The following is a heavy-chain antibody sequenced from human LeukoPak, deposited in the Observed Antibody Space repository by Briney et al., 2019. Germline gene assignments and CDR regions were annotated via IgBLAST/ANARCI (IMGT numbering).Heavy chain of an antibody. CDR1: GYTFTSYG. J-gene: IGHJ5*02. V-gene: IGHV1-18*01. CDR2: ISAYNGNT. Sequence: RASVKVSCKASGYTFTSYGISWVRQAPGQGLEWMGWISAYNGNTIYAQKFQGRVTMTRDMSTSTDYMELSSLRSEDTAVYYCARDNSVGDYAWWFDPWGQGTLVTVSS. D-gene: IGHD1-26*01. CDR3: ARDNSVGDYAWWFDP.